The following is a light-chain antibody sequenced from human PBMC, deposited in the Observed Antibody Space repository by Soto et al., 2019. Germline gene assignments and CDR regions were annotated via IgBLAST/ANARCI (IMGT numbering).Light chain of an antibody. CDR3: CSYTSTNSRV. J-gene: IGLJ3*02. CDR1: SSDVGGYHY. Sequence: QSALTQPASVSGSPGQSITISCTGSSSDVGGYHYVSWYQQYPGKAPKLMIYEVSNRPSGVSNRFSGSKSGNTASLTISGLQAEDEADYYCCSYTSTNSRVFGGGTKLTVL. CDR2: EVS. V-gene: IGLV2-14*01.